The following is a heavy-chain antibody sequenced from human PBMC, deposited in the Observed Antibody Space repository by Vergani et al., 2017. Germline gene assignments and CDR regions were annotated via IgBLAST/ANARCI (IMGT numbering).Heavy chain of an antibody. V-gene: IGHV3-23*01. CDR2: IKNTGDST. Sequence: EVQLLQSEGAVVQPGGSLRLSCVASGFTFSSHAMSWVRQGHGQGLEWVSSIKNTGDSTHYADSVKARFTISRDNSKNTLYSQMNSLIFEDTAVYYCGRGSDNYNWGQGTLLTVSS. J-gene: IGHJ4*02. CDR3: GRGSDNYN. CDR1: GFTFSSHA. D-gene: IGHD5-24*01.